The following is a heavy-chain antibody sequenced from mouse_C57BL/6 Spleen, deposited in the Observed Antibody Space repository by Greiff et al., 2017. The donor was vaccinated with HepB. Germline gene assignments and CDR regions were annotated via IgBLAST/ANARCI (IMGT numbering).Heavy chain of an antibody. CDR3: AGGGGY. CDR1: GYTFTGYW. CDR2: ILPGNGST. Sequence: VQRVESGAELMKPGASVKLSCQATGYTFTGYWIEWVKQRPGHGLEWIGEILPGNGSTNYNEKFKGKATFTADTSSNTAYMQLSSLTNEDSAIYYGAGGGGYWGQGTTLTVSS. J-gene: IGHJ2*01. V-gene: IGHV1-9*01.